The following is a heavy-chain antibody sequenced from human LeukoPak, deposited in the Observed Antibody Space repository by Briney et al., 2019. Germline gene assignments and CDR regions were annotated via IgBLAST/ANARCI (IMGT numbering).Heavy chain of an antibody. CDR3: ARVADYYYDSSGYFDY. CDR1: GFTFDDYA. V-gene: IGHV3-9*01. Sequence: GRSLRLSCAASGFTFDDYAMHWVRQAPGKGLEWVSGISWNSDNIGYADSVKGRFTISRDNAKNSLYLQMNSLRAEDTAVYYCARVADYYYDSSGYFDYWGQGTLVTVSS. J-gene: IGHJ4*02. CDR2: ISWNSDNI. D-gene: IGHD3-22*01.